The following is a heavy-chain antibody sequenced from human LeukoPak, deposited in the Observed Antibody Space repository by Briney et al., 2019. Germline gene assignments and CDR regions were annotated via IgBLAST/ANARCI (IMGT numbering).Heavy chain of an antibody. CDR3: ARRGDCVWGSYRMYYFDY. V-gene: IGHV5-10-1*01. CDR2: IDPSDSYT. J-gene: IGHJ4*02. Sequence: GESLKISCKGSGYSFTSYWISWVRQMPGKGLEWMGRIDPSDSYTNYSPSFQGHVTISADKSISTAYLQWSSLKASDTAMYYCARRGDCVWGSYRMYYFDYWGQGTLVTVSS. CDR1: GYSFTSYW. D-gene: IGHD3-16*02.